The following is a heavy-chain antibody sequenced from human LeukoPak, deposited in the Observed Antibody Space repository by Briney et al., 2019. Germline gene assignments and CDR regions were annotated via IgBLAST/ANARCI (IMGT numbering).Heavy chain of an antibody. CDR3: ARTAITMVRAFSYFDL. D-gene: IGHD3-10*01. Sequence: SETLSLTCTVSGGSISSYYWGWIRQPPGKGLEWIGSIYYSGSTYYNPSLKSRVTISVDTSKNQFSLKLSSVTAADTAVYYCARTAITMVRAFSYFDLWGRGTLVTVSS. V-gene: IGHV4-39*07. J-gene: IGHJ2*01. CDR2: IYYSGST. CDR1: GGSISSYY.